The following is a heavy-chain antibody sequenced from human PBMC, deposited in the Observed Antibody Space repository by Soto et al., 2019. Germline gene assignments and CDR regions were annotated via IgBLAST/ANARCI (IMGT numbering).Heavy chain of an antibody. J-gene: IGHJ4*02. Sequence: LRLSCAASGFTFSSYSMNWVRQAPGKGLEWVSSISGDGNYIYYSDSVKGRFAVSRDNAKNSLYLQMNSLRAEDTALYYCAREEIVAPPAYDYWGQGTLVTVSS. CDR1: GFTFSSYS. CDR3: AREEIVAPPAYDY. CDR2: ISGDGNYI. D-gene: IGHD2-15*01. V-gene: IGHV3-21*01.